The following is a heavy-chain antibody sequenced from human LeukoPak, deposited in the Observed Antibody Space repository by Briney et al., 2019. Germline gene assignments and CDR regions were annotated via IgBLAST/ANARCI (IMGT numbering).Heavy chain of an antibody. CDR1: GFTFSSYA. V-gene: IGHV3-23*01. J-gene: IGHJ4*02. CDR2: ISGSGGST. Sequence: GGSLRLSCAASGFTFSSYAMSRVRQAPGKGLEWVSAISGSGGSTYYADSVKGRFTISRDNSKNTLYLQMNSLRAEDTAVYYCAKDHRSGGPPFYFDYWGQGTLVTVSS. CDR3: AKDHRSGGPPFYFDY.